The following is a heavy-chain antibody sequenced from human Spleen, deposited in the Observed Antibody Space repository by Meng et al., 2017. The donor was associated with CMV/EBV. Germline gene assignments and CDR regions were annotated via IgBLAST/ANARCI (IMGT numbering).Heavy chain of an antibody. CDR1: GFTFSNYG. V-gene: IGHV3-30*02. CDR3: AKESCSNGCYHAFDI. D-gene: IGHD2-2*01. J-gene: IGHJ3*02. Sequence: GGSLRLSCAASGFTFSNYGMHWVRQAPGKGLEWVAFIRYDGSNKYYADSVKGRFTIPRDISKNTLYLQMNSLRAEDTAVYYCAKESCSNGCYHAFDIWGQGTMVTVSS. CDR2: IRYDGSNK.